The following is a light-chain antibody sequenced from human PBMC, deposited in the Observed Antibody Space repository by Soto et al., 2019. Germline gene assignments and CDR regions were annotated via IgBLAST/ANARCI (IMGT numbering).Light chain of an antibody. Sequence: QSVLTQPPSVSGSPGQSVTISCTGTSSDVGSYNRVSWYQQPPGTAPKVMIYDVSNRPSGVPDRFSGSKSGNTASLTISGLQAEDESDYYCSSYTSSSTYGFGTGTKVTV. V-gene: IGLV2-18*02. J-gene: IGLJ1*01. CDR1: SSDVGSYNR. CDR3: SSYTSSSTYG. CDR2: DVS.